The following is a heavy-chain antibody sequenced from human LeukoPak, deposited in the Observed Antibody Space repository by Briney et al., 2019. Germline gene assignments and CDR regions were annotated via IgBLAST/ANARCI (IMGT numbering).Heavy chain of an antibody. Sequence: GGSLRLSCAASGFTFSTYGMHWVRQAPGKGLEWVSAISGSGGSTYYADSVKGRFTISRDNSKNALYLQMNSLRAEDTAMYYCAKDQQLEPFHYWGQGTLVTVSS. CDR3: AKDQQLEPFHY. CDR1: GFTFSTYG. J-gene: IGHJ4*02. CDR2: ISGSGGST. V-gene: IGHV3-23*01. D-gene: IGHD1-1*01.